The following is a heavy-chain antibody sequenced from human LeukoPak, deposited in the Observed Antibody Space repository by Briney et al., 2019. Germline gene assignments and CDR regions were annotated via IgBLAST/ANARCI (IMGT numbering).Heavy chain of an antibody. CDR1: RFIFSSYA. CDR2: LSYDGSDK. Sequence: GGSLRLSCAASRFIFSSYAMHWVRQAPGKGLEWVAVLSYDGSDKYYADSVKGRFTISRDNSKNTLYLQMNSLRAEDTAVYYCAKTTYYYDEFWGQGTLVTVSS. V-gene: IGHV3-30*04. J-gene: IGHJ4*02. CDR3: AKTTYYYDEF. D-gene: IGHD3-22*01.